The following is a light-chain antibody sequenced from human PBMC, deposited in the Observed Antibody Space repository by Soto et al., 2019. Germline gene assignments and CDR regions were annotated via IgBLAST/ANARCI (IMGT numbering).Light chain of an antibody. V-gene: IGKV3-11*01. CDR3: QQRSDWPPSLT. J-gene: IGKJ4*01. Sequence: PGERATLSCRASQSVSSSLAWYQQKPGQAPRLLIYAASHRATGIPTRFSGSGSGTDFTLTISSLEPEDFAVYYCQQRSDWPPSLTFGGGTKVDIK. CDR1: QSVSSS. CDR2: AAS.